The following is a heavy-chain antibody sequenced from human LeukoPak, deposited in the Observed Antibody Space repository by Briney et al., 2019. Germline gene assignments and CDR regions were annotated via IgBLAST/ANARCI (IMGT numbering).Heavy chain of an antibody. V-gene: IGHV3-21*01. CDR3: ARGVLTSAGYFDY. J-gene: IGHJ4*02. D-gene: IGHD2-2*03. Sequence: GGSLRLSCAASGFTFSSYSMNWVRQAPGKGLEWVSSISSSSSYIYYADSVKGRFTISRDNAKNSLYLQMNSLRAEDTAVYYCARGVLTSAGYFDYWGQGTLVTVSS. CDR2: ISSSSSYI. CDR1: GFTFSSYS.